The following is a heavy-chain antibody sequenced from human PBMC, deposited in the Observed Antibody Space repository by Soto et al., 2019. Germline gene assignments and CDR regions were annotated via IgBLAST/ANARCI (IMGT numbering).Heavy chain of an antibody. CDR2: ISAYNGNT. Sequence: ASVKVSCKASGYTFTSYGISWVQQAPGQGLEWMGWISAYNGNTNYAQKLQGRVTMTTDTSTSTAYMELRSLRSDDTAVYYCARDHEQQYYFDYWGQGTLVTVSS. CDR3: ARDHEQQYYFDY. CDR1: GYTFTSYG. J-gene: IGHJ4*02. V-gene: IGHV1-18*01. D-gene: IGHD4-4*01.